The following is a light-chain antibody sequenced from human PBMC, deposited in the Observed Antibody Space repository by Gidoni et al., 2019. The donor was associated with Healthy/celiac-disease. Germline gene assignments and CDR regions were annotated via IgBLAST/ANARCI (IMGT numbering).Light chain of an antibody. CDR3: MQSTQLPIT. CDR1: PSLLHSIGRTY. J-gene: IGKJ5*01. V-gene: IGKV2D-29*01. Sequence: IVMTQTLLSLSATTGQPASISCNSTPSLLHSIGRTYLYWYLKKPGQPPQLLIYEVSNRFSGVPDRFSGSGSGTDFTRKISRVEAEDVGVYYCMQSTQLPITFGQGTRLEIK. CDR2: EVS.